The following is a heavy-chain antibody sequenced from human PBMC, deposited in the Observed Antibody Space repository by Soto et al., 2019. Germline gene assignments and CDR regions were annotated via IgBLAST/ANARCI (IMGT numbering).Heavy chain of an antibody. CDR1: GFSLSTSGVG. Sequence: QITLKESGPTLVKPTQPLTLTCTFSGFSLSTSGVGVGWIRQPPGKALEWLALIYWDDDKRYSPSLKSRLTTTKHPSKNQMVLTMTNMDPVDTATYYCAHRNDILTGGTYYFDYWGQGTLVTVSS. D-gene: IGHD3-9*01. CDR2: IYWDDDK. V-gene: IGHV2-5*02. J-gene: IGHJ4*02. CDR3: AHRNDILTGGTYYFDY.